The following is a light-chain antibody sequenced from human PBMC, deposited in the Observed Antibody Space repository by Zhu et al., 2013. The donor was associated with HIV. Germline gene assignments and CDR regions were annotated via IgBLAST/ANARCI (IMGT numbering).Light chain of an antibody. CDR2: DVF. Sequence: QSALTQPRSVSGSPGQSVTISCTGTISDVGGYHYVSWYQQHPGKVPKLIIYDVFERPSGVPDRFSGSKSGNTASLTISGLQAEDEADYCCCSYAGSGWVFGGGTKLTVL. CDR1: ISDVGGYHY. V-gene: IGLV2-11*01. CDR3: CSYAGSGWV. J-gene: IGLJ3*02.